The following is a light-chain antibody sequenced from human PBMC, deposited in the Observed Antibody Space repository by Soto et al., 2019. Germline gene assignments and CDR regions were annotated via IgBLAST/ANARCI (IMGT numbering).Light chain of an antibody. J-gene: IGKJ4*01. V-gene: IGKV3-11*01. Sequence: EIVLTQSPATLSLSPGERATLSCRASQSVSVFLAWYQQKPGQAPRLLIYDASNRATGIPARFSGSGSGTDFTLPISSLEPEDSAVYYCQQRYTWPPLSFGGGTKVEIK. CDR2: DAS. CDR1: QSVSVF. CDR3: QQRYTWPPLS.